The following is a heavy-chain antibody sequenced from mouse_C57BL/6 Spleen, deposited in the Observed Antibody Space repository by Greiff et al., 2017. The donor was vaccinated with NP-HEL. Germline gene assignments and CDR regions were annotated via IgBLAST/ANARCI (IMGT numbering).Heavy chain of an antibody. CDR2: IYPGDGDT. CDR1: GYAFSSYW. J-gene: IGHJ4*01. Sequence: VQLQQSGAELVKPGASVKISCKASGYAFSSYWMNWVKQRPGKGLEWIGQIYPGDGDTNYNGKFKGKATLTADKSSSTAYMQLSSLTSEDSAVYFCARGRLFYYAMDYWGQGTSVTVSS. CDR3: ARGRLFYYAMDY. V-gene: IGHV1-80*01.